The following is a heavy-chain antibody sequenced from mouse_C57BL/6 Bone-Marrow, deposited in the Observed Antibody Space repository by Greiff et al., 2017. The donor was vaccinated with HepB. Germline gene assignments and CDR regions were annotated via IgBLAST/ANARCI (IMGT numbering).Heavy chain of an antibody. V-gene: IGHV1-22*01. CDR1: GYTFTDYN. CDR2: INPNNGGT. Sequence: EVQLQQSGPELVKPGASVKMSCKASGYTFTDYNMHWVKQSHGKSLEWIGYINPNNGGTSYNQKFKGKATLTVNKSSSTAYMELRSLTSEESAVYYCARERNLLLGLWGQGTTLTVSS. CDR3: ARERNLLLGL. J-gene: IGHJ2*01. D-gene: IGHD1-1*01.